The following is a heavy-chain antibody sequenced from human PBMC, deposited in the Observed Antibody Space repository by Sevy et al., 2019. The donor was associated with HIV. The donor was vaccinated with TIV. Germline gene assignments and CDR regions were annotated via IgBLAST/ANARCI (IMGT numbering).Heavy chain of an antibody. CDR1: GYIFTDYY. D-gene: IGHD3-9*01. CDR3: ARDVYNILTGSTGHIDY. Sequence: ASVKVSCKASGYIFTDYYFHWVRRAPGQGLEWMGWLNPNTGDTKYAQKFRGRVTMTRDTSISTAYMELSGLTSDDTAVYYCARDVYNILTGSTGHIDYWGQGTLVTVSS. CDR2: LNPNTGDT. V-gene: IGHV1-2*02. J-gene: IGHJ4*02.